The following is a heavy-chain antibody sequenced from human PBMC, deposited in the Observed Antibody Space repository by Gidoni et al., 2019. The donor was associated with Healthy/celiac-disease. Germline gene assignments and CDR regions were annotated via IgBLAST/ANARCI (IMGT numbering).Heavy chain of an antibody. Sequence: EVQLLESGGGLVQPGGSLRLSCAASGFTFSSYAMRWVRQAPGKGLEWVSAISGSGGSTYYADSVKGRFTISRDNSKNTLYLQMNSLRAEDTAVYYCAKDHGVPGISPDAFDIWGQGTMVTVSS. CDR3: AKDHGVPGISPDAFDI. V-gene: IGHV3-23*01. J-gene: IGHJ3*02. CDR1: GFTFSSYA. CDR2: ISGSGGST. D-gene: IGHD1-26*01.